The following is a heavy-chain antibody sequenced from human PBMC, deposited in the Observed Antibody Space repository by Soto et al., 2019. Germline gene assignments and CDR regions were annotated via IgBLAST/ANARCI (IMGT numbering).Heavy chain of an antibody. V-gene: IGHV2-5*02. CDR3: AHRTSYYYDRSGYYFDY. CDR1: GFSLSTSGVG. CDR2: IYWDDDK. D-gene: IGHD3-22*01. J-gene: IGHJ4*02. Sequence: QITLKESGPTLVKPTQTLTLTCTFSGFSLSTSGVGVGWIRQPPGKALEWLALIYWDDDKRYSPSLKSRLTFTKDTSKDQVVLTMTNMDPVDTATYYCAHRTSYYYDRSGYYFDYWGKGTLVTGSS.